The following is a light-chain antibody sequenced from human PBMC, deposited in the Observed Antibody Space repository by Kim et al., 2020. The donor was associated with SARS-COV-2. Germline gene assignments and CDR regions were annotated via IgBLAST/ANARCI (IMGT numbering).Light chain of an antibody. CDR3: QQCVSFPRT. Sequence: DIQMTQSPSSVSASIGDRVTMTCRASQGISNWLAWYQHKPGEAPKLLIYAASGLNTGVPSRFSGSGSGTDFTLTISSLQPEDFATYYCQQCVSFPRTFGEGTKVDIK. J-gene: IGKJ4*01. V-gene: IGKV1-12*01. CDR2: AAS. CDR1: QGISNW.